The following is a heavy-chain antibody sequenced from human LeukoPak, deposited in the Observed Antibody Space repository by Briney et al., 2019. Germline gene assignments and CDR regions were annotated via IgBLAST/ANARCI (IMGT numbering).Heavy chain of an antibody. CDR2: VWYDGGNE. D-gene: IGHD5-18*01. CDR1: GFTFSRYA. CDR3: ARVDTAMGSLDY. J-gene: IGHJ4*02. Sequence: AGRSLRLSCAASGFTFSRYAMHWVRQAPGKGMEGVAIVWYDGGNENYVDSVKGRFTISRDNAKNTLYLQMNSLGAEDTAVYFCARVDTAMGSLDYWGQGILVTVSS. V-gene: IGHV3-33*01.